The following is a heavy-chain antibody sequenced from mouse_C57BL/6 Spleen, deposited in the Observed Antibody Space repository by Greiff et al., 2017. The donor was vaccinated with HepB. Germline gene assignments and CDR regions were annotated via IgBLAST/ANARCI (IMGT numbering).Heavy chain of an antibody. D-gene: IGHD1-1*01. CDR1: GYTFTDHT. J-gene: IGHJ1*03. CDR2: IYPSDGST. CDR3: ARYPVGAHWYFDV. Sequence: VQLQQSDAELVKPGASVKISCKVSGYTFTDHTIHWVKQRPEQGLEWIGYIYPSDGSTKYNEKFKGKATLTADKSSSTAYMQLNSLTSEDSAVYFCARYPVGAHWYFDVWGTGTTVTVSS. V-gene: IGHV1-78*01.